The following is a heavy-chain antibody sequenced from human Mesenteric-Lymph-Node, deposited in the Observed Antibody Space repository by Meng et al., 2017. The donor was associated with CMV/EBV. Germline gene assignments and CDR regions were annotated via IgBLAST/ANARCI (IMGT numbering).Heavy chain of an antibody. CDR2: ISSSSSYI. Sequence: GESLKISCAASGFTFSSYSMNWVRQAPGKGLEWVSSISSSSSYIYYADSVKGRFTISRDNAKNSLYLQMNSLRAEDTAVYYCARDSLYCSSTSCYPPGYYFDYWGQGTLVTVSS. J-gene: IGHJ4*02. CDR1: GFTFSSYS. V-gene: IGHV3-21*01. D-gene: IGHD2-2*01. CDR3: ARDSLYCSSTSCYPPGYYFDY.